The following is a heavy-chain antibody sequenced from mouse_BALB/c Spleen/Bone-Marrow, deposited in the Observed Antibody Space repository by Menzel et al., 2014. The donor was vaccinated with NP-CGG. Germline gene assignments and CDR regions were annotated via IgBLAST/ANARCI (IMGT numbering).Heavy chain of an antibody. V-gene: IGHV5-17*02. J-gene: IGHJ2*01. CDR2: ISSGSSTI. CDR3: ARSLLLRPDY. CDR1: GFTFSSFG. Sequence: EVKLMESGGGLVQPGGSRKLSCAASGFTFSSFGMHWARQAPEKGLEWVAYISSGSSTIYYADTVKGRFTISRDNPKNTLFLQMTSLRSEDTAMYYCARSLLLRPDYWGQGTTLTVSS. D-gene: IGHD1-1*01.